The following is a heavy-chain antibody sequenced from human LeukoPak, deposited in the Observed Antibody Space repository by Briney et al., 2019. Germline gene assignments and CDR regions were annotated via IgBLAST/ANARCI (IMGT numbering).Heavy chain of an antibody. J-gene: IGHJ4*02. D-gene: IGHD2-15*01. Sequence: GGSLRLSCATSGFTFGSYWMHWVRHAPGKGLVWVSLINSDGRRTSYADSVKGRFTISRDNAKNMVYLQISSLRAEDTAVYYCVRDNGYSQFDHWGQGTLVTVSS. V-gene: IGHV3-74*01. CDR1: GFTFGSYW. CDR2: INSDGRRT. CDR3: VRDNGYSQFDH.